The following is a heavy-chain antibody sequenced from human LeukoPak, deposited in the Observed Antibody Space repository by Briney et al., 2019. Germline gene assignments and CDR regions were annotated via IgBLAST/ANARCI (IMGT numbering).Heavy chain of an antibody. D-gene: IGHD3-22*01. CDR3: ARDLGAYDSSGYRFDP. CDR2: INPNSGGT. V-gene: IGHV1/OR15-1*02. CDR1: GYIFTDYY. J-gene: IGHJ5*02. Sequence: ASVKVSCKASGYIFTDYYMHWVRQAPGQELGWMGQINPNSGGTNYAQKFQGRVTMTRDTSISTAYTELSSLRSEDTAVYYCARDLGAYDSSGYRFDPWGQGTLVTVSS.